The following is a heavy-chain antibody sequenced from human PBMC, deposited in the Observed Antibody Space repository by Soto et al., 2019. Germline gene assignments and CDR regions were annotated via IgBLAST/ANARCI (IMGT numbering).Heavy chain of an antibody. D-gene: IGHD3-3*01. CDR3: ARFGYHVLRFLEWLSPYGMDV. J-gene: IGHJ6*02. Sequence: ASVKVSCKASGYTFTSYDINWVRQATGQGLEWMGWMNPNSGNTGYAQKFQGRVTMTRNTSISTAYMELSSLRSEDTAVYYCARFGYHVLRFLEWLSPYGMDVWGQGTTVTSP. V-gene: IGHV1-8*01. CDR2: MNPNSGNT. CDR1: GYTFTSYD.